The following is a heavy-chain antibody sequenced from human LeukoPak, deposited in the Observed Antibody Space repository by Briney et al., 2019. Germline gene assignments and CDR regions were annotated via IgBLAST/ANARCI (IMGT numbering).Heavy chain of an antibody. D-gene: IGHD3-10*01. J-gene: IGHJ4*02. Sequence: GASVNVSCKVSGYTLTELSMHWVRQAPGKGLEWMGGFDPEDGETIYAQKFQGRVTMTEDTSTDTAYMELSSLRSEDTAVYYCATGLLWFGELSNVSDYWGQGTLVTVSS. CDR2: FDPEDGET. CDR1: GYTLTELS. CDR3: ATGLLWFGELSNVSDY. V-gene: IGHV1-24*01.